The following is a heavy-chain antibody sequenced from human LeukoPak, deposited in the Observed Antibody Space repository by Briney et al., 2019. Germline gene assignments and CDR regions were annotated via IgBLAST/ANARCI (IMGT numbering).Heavy chain of an antibody. CDR3: ARDGVEWLVKGEYNWFDP. CDR1: GYTFTSYY. Sequence: ASVKVSCKASGYTFTSYYMHWVRQAPGQGLEWMGIINPSGGSTSYAQKSQGRVTMTRDMSTSTVYMELSSLRSEDTAVYYCARDGVEWLVKGEYNWFDPWGQGTLVTVSS. D-gene: IGHD6-19*01. CDR2: INPSGGST. J-gene: IGHJ5*02. V-gene: IGHV1-46*01.